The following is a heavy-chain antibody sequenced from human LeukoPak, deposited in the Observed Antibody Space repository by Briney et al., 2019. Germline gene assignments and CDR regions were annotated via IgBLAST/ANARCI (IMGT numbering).Heavy chain of an antibody. CDR1: GFTFSSYS. CDR3: ARDHVGAFDI. V-gene: IGHV3-21*01. J-gene: IGHJ3*02. Sequence: PGGSLRLSCAASGFTFSSYSMNWVRQAPGKGLEWVSSISSSSSYIYYADSVKGRFTISRDNAENSLYLQMNSLRAEDTAVYYCARDHVGAFDIWGQGTMVTVSS. CDR2: ISSSSSYI.